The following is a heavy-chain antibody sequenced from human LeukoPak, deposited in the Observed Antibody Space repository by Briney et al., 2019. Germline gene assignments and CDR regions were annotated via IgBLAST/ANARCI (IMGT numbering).Heavy chain of an antibody. CDR3: ASRPFSVGGN. V-gene: IGHV3-48*01. D-gene: IGHD3-16*01. CDR1: GFTFSSYE. Sequence: GGSLRLSCAASGFTFSSYEMNWVRQAPGKGLEWVSYISSSSSTIYYADSVKGRFTISRDNAKNSLYLQMNSLRAEDTAVYYCASRPFSVGGNWGQGTLVTVSS. J-gene: IGHJ4*02. CDR2: ISSSSSTI.